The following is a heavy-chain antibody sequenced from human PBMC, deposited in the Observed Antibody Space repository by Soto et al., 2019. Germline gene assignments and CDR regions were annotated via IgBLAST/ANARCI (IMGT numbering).Heavy chain of an antibody. V-gene: IGHV3-23*01. CDR3: AKVMYTWNDVAAFDS. Sequence: AHLSESGGGLQQPGGSLKLSCEASRFTFSNFAMSWVRQAPGKGLEWISTIGVTAGSTYYTDSVRGRFTISRDNSKNTLCLEMNSLRAEDTALYYCAKVMYTWNDVAAFDSWGQGTLVAVSS. CDR1: RFTFSNFA. J-gene: IGHJ4*02. D-gene: IGHD1-1*01. CDR2: IGVTAGST.